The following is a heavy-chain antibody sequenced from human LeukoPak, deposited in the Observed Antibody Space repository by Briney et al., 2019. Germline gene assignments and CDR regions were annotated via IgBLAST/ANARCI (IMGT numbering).Heavy chain of an antibody. CDR2: ISSSSSTI. CDR1: GFTFSSYS. J-gene: IGHJ5*02. Sequence: GGSLRLSCAASGFTFSSYSMNWVRQAPGKGLEWVSYISSSSSTIYYADSVKGRFTISRDNAKNSLYLQMNSLRAEDTAVYYCARDAEIAAHYRWFDPWGQGTLVTVSS. D-gene: IGHD6-6*01. CDR3: ARDAEIAAHYRWFDP. V-gene: IGHV3-48*01.